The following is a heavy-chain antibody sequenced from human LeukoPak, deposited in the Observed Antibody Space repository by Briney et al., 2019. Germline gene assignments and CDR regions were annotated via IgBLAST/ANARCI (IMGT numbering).Heavy chain of an antibody. D-gene: IGHD1-26*01. V-gene: IGHV3-7*03. J-gene: IGHJ4*02. CDR3: ARGLLLDY. CDR1: GFTFSSYS. Sequence: GGSLRLSCAASGFTFSSYSMNWVRQAPGKGLEWVANIKQDGSEKYYVDSVKGRFTISRDNAKNSLYLQMNSLRAEDTAVYYCARGLLLDYWGQGTLVTVSS. CDR2: IKQDGSEK.